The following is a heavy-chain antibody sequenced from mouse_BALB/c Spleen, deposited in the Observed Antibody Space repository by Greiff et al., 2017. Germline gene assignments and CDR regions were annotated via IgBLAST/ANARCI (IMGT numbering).Heavy chain of an antibody. D-gene: IGHD1-1*01. CDR1: GYTFTSYW. J-gene: IGHJ1*01. Sequence: VQLQESGAELAKPGASVKMSCKASGYTFTSYWMHWVKQRPGQGLEWIGYINPSTGYTEYNQKFKDKATLTADKSSSTAYMQLSSLTSEDSAVYYCARSYGSSHWYFDVWGAGTTVTVSS. CDR2: INPSTGYT. CDR3: ARSYGSSHWYFDV. V-gene: IGHV1-7*01.